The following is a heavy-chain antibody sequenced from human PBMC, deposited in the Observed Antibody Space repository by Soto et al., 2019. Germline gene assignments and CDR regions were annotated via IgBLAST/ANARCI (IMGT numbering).Heavy chain of an antibody. CDR1: GGTFSSYA. D-gene: IGHD4-17*01. V-gene: IGHV1-69*13. Sequence: ASVKVSCKASGGTFSSYAISWVRQAPGQGLEWMGGIIPIFGTANYAQKFQGRVTITADESTSTAYMELSSPRSEDTAVYYCARSSVTVGSFDYWGQGTLVTVSS. J-gene: IGHJ4*02. CDR3: ARSSVTVGSFDY. CDR2: IIPIFGTA.